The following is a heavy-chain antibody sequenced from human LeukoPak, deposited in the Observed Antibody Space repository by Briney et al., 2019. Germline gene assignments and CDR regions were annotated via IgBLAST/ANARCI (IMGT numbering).Heavy chain of an antibody. Sequence: PSETLSLTCTVSGYSISSGYYWGWIRQPPGKGLEWIGSIYHSGSTYYNPSLKSRVTISVDTSKNQFSLKLSSVTAADTAVYYCARDRYYYDSSGYQRNDYWGQGTLVTVSS. V-gene: IGHV4-38-2*02. CDR3: ARDRYYYDSSGYQRNDY. CDR1: GYSISSGYY. CDR2: IYHSGST. J-gene: IGHJ4*02. D-gene: IGHD3-22*01.